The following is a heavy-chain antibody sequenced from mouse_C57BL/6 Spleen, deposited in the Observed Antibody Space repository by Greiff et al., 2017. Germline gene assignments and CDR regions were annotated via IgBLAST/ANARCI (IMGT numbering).Heavy chain of an antibody. CDR3: ARRSNYFYYYAMDY. D-gene: IGHD2-5*01. V-gene: IGHV5-17*01. CDR2: ISSGSSTI. Sequence: EVHLVESGGGLVKPGGSLKLSCAASGFTFSDYGMHWVRQAPEKGLAWVAYISSGSSTIYYADTVKGRFTISRDNAKNTLFLQMTSLRSEDTAMYYCARRSNYFYYYAMDYWGQGTSVTVSS. J-gene: IGHJ4*01. CDR1: GFTFSDYG.